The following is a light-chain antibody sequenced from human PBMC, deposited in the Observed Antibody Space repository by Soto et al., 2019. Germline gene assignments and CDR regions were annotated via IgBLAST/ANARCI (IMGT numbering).Light chain of an antibody. CDR2: GAS. CDR1: QSVSSSY. V-gene: IGKV3-20*01. Sequence: EIVVTQSPGTLSFSPGERATLSCRASQSVSSSYLAWYQQKPGQAPRPLIYGASSRAIGIPDRFSGSGSGTDFTLTISRLEPEDFAVYYCQQYGSSPWTFGQGTKVEIK. J-gene: IGKJ1*01. CDR3: QQYGSSPWT.